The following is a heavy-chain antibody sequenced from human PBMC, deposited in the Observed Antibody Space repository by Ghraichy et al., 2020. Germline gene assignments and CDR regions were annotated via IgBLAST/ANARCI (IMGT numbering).Heavy chain of an antibody. V-gene: IGHV3-53*01. CDR3: ARDGYYDSSGYSNAFDI. CDR1: GFTVSSYY. CDR2: IYTGGNT. Sequence: GGSLRLSCVASGFTVSSYYITWVRQAPGKGLEWVSIIYTGGNTYYADFVKGRFTFSRDNSKNTLYLQMNSLRAADTALYYCARDGYYDSSGYSNAFDIWGQGTMVTVSS. J-gene: IGHJ3*02. D-gene: IGHD3-22*01.